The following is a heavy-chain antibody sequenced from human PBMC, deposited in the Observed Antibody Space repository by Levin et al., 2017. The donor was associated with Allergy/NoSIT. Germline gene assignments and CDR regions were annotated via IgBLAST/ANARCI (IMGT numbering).Heavy chain of an antibody. J-gene: IGHJ4*02. Sequence: SCAASGFTFSSYAMHWVRQAPGKGLEWVAVISYDGSNKYYADSVKGRFTISRDNSKNTLYLQMNSLRAEDTAVYYCTTGWDIAAAGPFDYWGQGTLVTVSS. CDR2: ISYDGSNK. D-gene: IGHD6-13*01. V-gene: IGHV3-30-3*01. CDR3: TTGWDIAAAGPFDY. CDR1: GFTFSSYA.